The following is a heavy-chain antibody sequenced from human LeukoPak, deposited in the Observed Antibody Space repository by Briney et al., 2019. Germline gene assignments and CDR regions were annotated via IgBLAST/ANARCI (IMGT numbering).Heavy chain of an antibody. Sequence: GGSLRLSCAASGFTFSSYAMSWVRQAPGKGLEWVSAISGSGGSTYYADSVKGRFTISRDNSKNTLYLQMNSLRAEDTAVYYCAKNWPVGYDYGDYVGYFQHWGQGTLVTVSS. D-gene: IGHD4-17*01. CDR1: GFTFSSYA. CDR2: ISGSGGST. CDR3: AKNWPVGYDYGDYVGYFQH. J-gene: IGHJ1*01. V-gene: IGHV3-23*01.